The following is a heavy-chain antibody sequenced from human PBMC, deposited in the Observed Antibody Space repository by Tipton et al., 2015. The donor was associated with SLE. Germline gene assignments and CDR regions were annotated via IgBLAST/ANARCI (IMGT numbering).Heavy chain of an antibody. D-gene: IGHD1-26*01. CDR1: GFTFSSYW. J-gene: IGHJ6*02. V-gene: IGHV3-53*05. CDR2: IYSGGST. CDR3: ARDSMVGDGMDV. Sequence: GSLRLSCAASGFTFSSYWMHWVRQAPGKGLEWVSVIYSGGSTYYADSVKGRFTISRDNSKNTLYLQMNSLRAEDTAVYYCARDSMVGDGMDVWGQGTTVTVSS.